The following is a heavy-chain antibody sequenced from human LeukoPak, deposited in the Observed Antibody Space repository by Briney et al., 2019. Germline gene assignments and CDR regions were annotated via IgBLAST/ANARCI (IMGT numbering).Heavy chain of an antibody. CDR2: ISWNSGSI. V-gene: IGHV3-9*01. CDR1: GFTFDDYA. J-gene: IGHJ4*02. CDR3: AKDRYSYGRYYFDY. Sequence: GRSLRLSCAASGFTFDDYAMHWVRQAPGKGLEWVSGISWNSGSIGYADSVKGRFTISRDNAKNSLYLQMNSLRAEDTALYYCAKDRYSYGRYYFDYWGQGTLVTASS. D-gene: IGHD5-18*01.